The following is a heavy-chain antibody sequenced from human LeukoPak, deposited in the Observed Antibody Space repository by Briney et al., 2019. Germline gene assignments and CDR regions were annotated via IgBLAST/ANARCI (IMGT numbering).Heavy chain of an antibody. CDR3: ARDDNYYDGSRYSSGFDH. Sequence: GGSLRLSCVASGFSLSDFWMHWVRQVPGKELVWVALIRIDGNTNVADSVRGRFSISRDTAKNTLYLQMNSLRAEDSAIYYCARDDNYYDGSRYSSGFDHWGHGTLVTVSS. V-gene: IGHV3-74*01. D-gene: IGHD3-22*01. CDR1: GFSLSDFW. CDR2: IRIDGNT. J-gene: IGHJ4*01.